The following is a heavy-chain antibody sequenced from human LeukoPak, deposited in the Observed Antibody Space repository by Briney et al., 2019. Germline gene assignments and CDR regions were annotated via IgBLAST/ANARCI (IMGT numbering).Heavy chain of an antibody. Sequence: SGPTLVKPTQTLTLTCTLSGFSLSNPGVGVGWIRQPPGKALEWLAIIYHNTEERHSPSLKSRLTITKDTSKNQVVLTMTNMDPVDTATYYCAYRPGYLDFGPWGQGTLVTVSS. V-gene: IGHV2-5*01. CDR3: AYRPGYLDFGP. D-gene: IGHD3-9*01. CDR2: IYHNTEE. J-gene: IGHJ5*02. CDR1: GFSLSNPGVG.